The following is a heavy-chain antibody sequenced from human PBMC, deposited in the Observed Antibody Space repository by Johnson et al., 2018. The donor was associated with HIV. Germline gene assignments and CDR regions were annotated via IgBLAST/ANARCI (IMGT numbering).Heavy chain of an antibody. Sequence: QMLLVESGGGVVQPGRSLRLSCAASGFTFSSYGMHWVRQAPGKGLEWVAVISYDGSNKYYADSVKGRFTISRDNSKNTLYLQMNSLRAEDTAVYYCAREGGQWLVLVDAFDIWGQGTMLTVSS. CDR1: GFTFSSYG. CDR3: AREGGQWLVLVDAFDI. V-gene: IGHV3-30*03. J-gene: IGHJ3*02. CDR2: ISYDGSNK. D-gene: IGHD6-19*01.